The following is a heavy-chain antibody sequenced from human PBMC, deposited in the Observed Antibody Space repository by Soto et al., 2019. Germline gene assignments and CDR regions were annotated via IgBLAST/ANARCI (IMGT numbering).Heavy chain of an antibody. CDR1: GYTFTSYG. J-gene: IGHJ4*02. CDR3: ARESVDYGDYYFDY. CDR2: ISAYNGNT. Sequence: ASVKVSCKASGYTFTSYGISWVRQAPGQGLEWMGWISAYNGNTNYAQKLQGRVTMTTDTSTSTAFMELRSLRSDDTAVYYCARESVDYGDYYFDYWGQGTLVTVSS. V-gene: IGHV1-18*01. D-gene: IGHD4-17*01.